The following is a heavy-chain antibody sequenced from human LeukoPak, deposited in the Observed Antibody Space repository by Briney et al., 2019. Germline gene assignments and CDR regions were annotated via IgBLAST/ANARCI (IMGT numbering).Heavy chain of an antibody. CDR1: GFTFSSHA. CDR3: AKVLDPGYNLVGLNPLDF. V-gene: IGHV3-23*01. Sequence: PGGSLRLSCAASGFTFSSHAMSWVRQAPGKGPEWVSGISGSGDSTYYADSVKGRFTISRDNSKNTLYLHMNTLRAEDTAEYYCAKVLDPGYNLVGLNPLDFWGQGTQVTVSS. D-gene: IGHD1-26*01. J-gene: IGHJ4*02. CDR2: ISGSGDST.